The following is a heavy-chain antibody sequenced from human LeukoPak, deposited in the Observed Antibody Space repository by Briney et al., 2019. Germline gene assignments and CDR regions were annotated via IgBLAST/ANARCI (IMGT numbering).Heavy chain of an antibody. Sequence: GSLRLSCAASGFTFSSYAMSWVRQAPGKGLEWVSAISGSGGSTYYADSVKGRFTISRDNSKNTLYLQMNSLRAEDTAVYYCAKALRYFDWLLYDAFDIWGQGTMVTVPS. CDR3: AKALRYFDWLLYDAFDI. CDR2: ISGSGGST. CDR1: GFTFSSYA. V-gene: IGHV3-23*01. D-gene: IGHD3-9*01. J-gene: IGHJ3*02.